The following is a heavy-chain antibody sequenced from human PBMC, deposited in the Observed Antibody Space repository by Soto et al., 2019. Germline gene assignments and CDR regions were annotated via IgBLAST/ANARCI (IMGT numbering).Heavy chain of an antibody. CDR3: AKDRPYPPMRYYYGMDV. CDR2: ISGSGGST. Sequence: VQLLESGGGLVQPGGSLRLSCATSGFTFSSYAMSWVRQAPGKGLAWVSAISGSGGSTYYADSVKGRFTISRDNSKNTLYLQMNSLRAEDTAVYYCAKDRPYPPMRYYYGMDVWGQGTTVTVSS. D-gene: IGHD2-2*01. J-gene: IGHJ6*02. V-gene: IGHV3-23*01. CDR1: GFTFSSYA.